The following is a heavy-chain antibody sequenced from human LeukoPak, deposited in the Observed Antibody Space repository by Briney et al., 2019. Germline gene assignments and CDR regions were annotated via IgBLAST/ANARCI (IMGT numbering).Heavy chain of an antibody. Sequence: GGSLRLSCAASGFTFSSYWMHWVRQAPEKGLVWVSRINSDGSSTSYADSVKGRFTISRDNAKNTLYLQMNSLRAEDTAVYYCARYYGMDVWGQGTTVTVSS. CDR1: GFTFSSYW. CDR3: ARYYGMDV. V-gene: IGHV3-74*01. CDR2: INSDGSST. J-gene: IGHJ6*02.